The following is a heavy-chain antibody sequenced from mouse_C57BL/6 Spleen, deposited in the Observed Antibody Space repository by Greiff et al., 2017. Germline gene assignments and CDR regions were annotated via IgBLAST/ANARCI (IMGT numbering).Heavy chain of an antibody. V-gene: IGHV1-4*01. CDR1: GYTFTSYT. Sequence: QVQLQQSGAELARPGASVKMSCKASGYTFTSYTMHWVKQRPGQGLEWIGYINPSSGYTKYNQKFKDKATLTADKSSSTAYMQLSSRTSEDSAVYYCARSRTSYAMDYWGQGTSVTVSS. CDR2: INPSSGYT. J-gene: IGHJ4*01. CDR3: ARSRTSYAMDY. D-gene: IGHD2-13*01.